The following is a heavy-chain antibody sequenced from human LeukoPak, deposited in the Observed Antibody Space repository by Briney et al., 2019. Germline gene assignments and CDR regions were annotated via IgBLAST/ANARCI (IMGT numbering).Heavy chain of an antibody. CDR3: ARQERNYYGSGSYYNY. CDR2: ISYSGST. Sequence: SETLSLTCTVSSDSISGYYWSWVRQPPGKGLEWIGYISYSGSTNYNPSLKSRVTISVDTSKNQFSLKLSSVTAADTAVYYCARQERNYYGSGSYYNYWGQGTLVTVSS. J-gene: IGHJ4*02. CDR1: SDSISGYY. D-gene: IGHD3-10*01. V-gene: IGHV4-59*08.